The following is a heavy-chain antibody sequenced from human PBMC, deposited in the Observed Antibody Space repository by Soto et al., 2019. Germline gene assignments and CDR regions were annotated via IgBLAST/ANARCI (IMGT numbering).Heavy chain of an antibody. CDR1: GFTFSSYA. CDR2: TSGSGGST. CDR3: AKWGEVIRLTRWAYLDY. J-gene: IGHJ4*02. D-gene: IGHD2-21*01. V-gene: IGHV3-23*01. Sequence: EVQLLESGGGLVQPGGSLRLSCAASGFTFSSYAISWDRQAPGKGLEWVSATSGSGGSTYYADSVKGRFTISRDNSKNAVYLQMNGLRAENTVVYYCAKWGEVIRLTRWAYLDYWVQGTLVTVSS.